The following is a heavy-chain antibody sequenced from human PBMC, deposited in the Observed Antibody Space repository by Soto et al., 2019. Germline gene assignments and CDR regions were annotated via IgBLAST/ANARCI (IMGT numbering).Heavy chain of an antibody. CDR1: GYKFGSAW. J-gene: IGHJ4*02. Sequence: GESLKISCKGVGYKFGSAWIGWVRQMPGKGLEWMGIIKPGTSDIRYSPSCRGHVTISADEAVSTAYLQWSSLKASDTAMYYCSRQLSHICDSWGQGTLVTVSS. D-gene: IGHD3-3*02. CDR3: SRQLSHICDS. V-gene: IGHV5-51*01. CDR2: IKPGTSDI.